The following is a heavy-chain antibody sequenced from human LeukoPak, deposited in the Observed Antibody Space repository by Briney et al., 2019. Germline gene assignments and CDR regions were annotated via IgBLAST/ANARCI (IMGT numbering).Heavy chain of an antibody. CDR1: GFTFSSYW. D-gene: IGHD3/OR15-3a*01. CDR3: ARDDGFSCYSY. J-gene: IGHJ4*02. V-gene: IGHV3-7*01. Sequence: GGSLRLSCAASGFTFSSYWMTWVRQAPGKGLEWVANMNLDGSEKYYVDTVKGRFIISRDNAKNSLFLQMNSLIAEDTAVYYCARDDGFSCYSYWGQGTLVTVSS. CDR2: MNLDGSEK.